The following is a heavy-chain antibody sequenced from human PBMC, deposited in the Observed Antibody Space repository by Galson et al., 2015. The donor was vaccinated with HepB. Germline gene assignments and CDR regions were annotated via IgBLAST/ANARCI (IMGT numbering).Heavy chain of an antibody. CDR1: GYTFTSYA. V-gene: IGHV1-3*01. J-gene: IGHJ5*02. CDR3: ARDPVVVVPAAKPHWFDP. CDR2: INAGNGNT. D-gene: IGHD2-2*02. Sequence: SVKVSCKASGYTFTSYAMHWVRQAPGQRLEWMGWINAGNGNTKYSQKFQGRVTITRDTSASTAYMELSSLRSEDTAVYYCARDPVVVVPAAKPHWFDPWGQGSLVTVSS.